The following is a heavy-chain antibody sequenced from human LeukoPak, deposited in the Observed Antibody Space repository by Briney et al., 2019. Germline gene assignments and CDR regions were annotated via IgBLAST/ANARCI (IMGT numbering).Heavy chain of an antibody. CDR3: ATITYYYDSSGYYHWFDP. CDR2: IYPGDSDT. V-gene: IGHV5-51*01. D-gene: IGHD3-22*01. Sequence: GESLKISCKGSGYRFTSYWIGWVRQMPGKSLEWMGIIYPGDSDTRYSPSFQGQVTISADKSISTAYLQWSSLKASHTAMYYCATITYYYDSSGYYHWFDPWGQGTLVTVSS. CDR1: GYRFTSYW. J-gene: IGHJ5*02.